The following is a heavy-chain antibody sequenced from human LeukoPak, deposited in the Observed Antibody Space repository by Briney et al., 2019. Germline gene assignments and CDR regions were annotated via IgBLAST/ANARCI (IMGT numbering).Heavy chain of an antibody. CDR2: MNPNRGNT. V-gene: IGHV1-8*01. CDR3: ARWNYYDGGY. Sequence: ASVKVSCKTSGYTFTSYHINWVRQAPGQGLEWMGRMNPNRGNTGYAQKFQGRVTMTRNTSISTAYMELSSLRSEDTAVYYCARWNYYDGGYWGQGTLVTVSS. CDR1: GYTFTSYH. J-gene: IGHJ4*02. D-gene: IGHD3-22*01.